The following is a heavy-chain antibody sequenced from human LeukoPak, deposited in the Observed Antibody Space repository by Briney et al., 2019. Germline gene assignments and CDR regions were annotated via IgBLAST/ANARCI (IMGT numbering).Heavy chain of an antibody. CDR1: GFTFSSYW. D-gene: IGHD4-17*01. CDR3: ARVRTTVTLYYFDY. J-gene: IGHJ4*02. CDR2: IKQDGGEI. Sequence: GGSLRLSCAASGFTFSSYWMSWVRQAPGKGLEWVANIKQDGGEIYYVDSVKGRFTISRDNAKNSLSLQMNSLRAEDTAVYYCARVRTTVTLYYFDYWGQGTLVTVSS. V-gene: IGHV3-7*01.